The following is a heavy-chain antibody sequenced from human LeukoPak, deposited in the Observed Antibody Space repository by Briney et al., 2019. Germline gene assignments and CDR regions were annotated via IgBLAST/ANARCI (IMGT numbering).Heavy chain of an antibody. CDR2: IYTSGST. D-gene: IGHD1-26*01. Sequence: SETLSLTCTVSGGSISSYYWSWIRQPAGKGLEWIGRIYTSGSTNYNPSLKSRVTMSVDTSKNQFSLKLSSVTAADTAVYYCARRRGLLNWEMGAFDIWGQGTMVTVSS. J-gene: IGHJ3*02. CDR3: ARRRGLLNWEMGAFDI. V-gene: IGHV4-4*07. CDR1: GGSISSYY.